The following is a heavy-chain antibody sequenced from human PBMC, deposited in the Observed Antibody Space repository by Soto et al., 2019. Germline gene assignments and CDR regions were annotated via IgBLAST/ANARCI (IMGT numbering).Heavy chain of an antibody. Sequence: EVQLVESGGGLVQPGGSLKLSCAASGFTFSGSAMHWVRQASGKGLAWVGRIRSKANSYATADAASVKGRFTISRDDSKNTAYLQMNSLKTEDTAVYYCTRDQDYWGQGTLVTVSS. CDR3: TRDQDY. J-gene: IGHJ4*02. V-gene: IGHV3-73*02. CDR1: GFTFSGSA. CDR2: IRSKANSYAT.